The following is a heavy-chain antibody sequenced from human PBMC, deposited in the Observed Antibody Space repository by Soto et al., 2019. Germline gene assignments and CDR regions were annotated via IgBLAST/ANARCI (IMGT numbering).Heavy chain of an antibody. J-gene: IGHJ5*02. CDR1: GFTFSSYA. V-gene: IGHV3-23*01. D-gene: IGHD3-10*01. CDR3: AKDRSTYYLVPPFDP. CDR2: ISSSGGST. Sequence: EVQLLESGGGLVQPGGSLRLSCAASGFTFSSYAMSWVRQAPGKGLEWVSAISSSGGSTYYADSVKGRFTISRDNSKTTLYLQMNSLRAEDTAVYYCAKDRSTYYLVPPFDPWGQGALVTVPS.